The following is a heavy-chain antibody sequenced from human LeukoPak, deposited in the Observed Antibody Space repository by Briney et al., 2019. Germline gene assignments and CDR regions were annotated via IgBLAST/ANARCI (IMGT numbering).Heavy chain of an antibody. CDR3: AKVSRWPYYYGMDV. D-gene: IGHD2/OR15-2a*01. J-gene: IGHJ6*02. V-gene: IGHV3-23*01. Sequence: GRSLRLSCAASGFTFSSYAMSWVRQAPGKGLEWVSAISGSGGSTYYADSVKGRFTISRDNSKNTLYLQMNSLRAEDTAVYYCAKVSRWPYYYGMDVWGQGTTVTVSS. CDR1: GFTFSSYA. CDR2: ISGSGGST.